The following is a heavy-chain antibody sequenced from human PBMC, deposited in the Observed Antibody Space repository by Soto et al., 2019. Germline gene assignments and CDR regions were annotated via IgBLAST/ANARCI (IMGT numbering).Heavy chain of an antibody. CDR1: GFTFSSYA. V-gene: IGHV3-23*01. Sequence: GGSLRLSCAASGFTFSSYAMSWVRQAPGKGLEWVSAISGSGGSTYYADSVKGRFTISXXXXXXTXYXQXNXLRAXDTAVYYCAKDTQSGVITYWGQGTLVTVS. D-gene: IGHD3-10*01. CDR3: AKDTQSGVITY. J-gene: IGHJ4*02. CDR2: ISGSGGST.